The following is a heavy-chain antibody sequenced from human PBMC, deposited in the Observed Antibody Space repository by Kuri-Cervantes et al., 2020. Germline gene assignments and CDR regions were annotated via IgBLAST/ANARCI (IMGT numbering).Heavy chain of an antibody. J-gene: IGHJ5*02. D-gene: IGHD1-26*01. CDR3: AKGLSARLNWFDP. Sequence: ETLSLTCAASGFTFSSYSMNWVRQAPGKGLEWVSGIGGGGGITYYADSVKGRFTVYKDNSKNILYLQLHSLRAEYTAVYYCAKGLSARLNWFDPWGQGTMVTVSS. CDR2: IGGGGGIT. V-gene: IGHV3-23*01. CDR1: GFTFSSYS.